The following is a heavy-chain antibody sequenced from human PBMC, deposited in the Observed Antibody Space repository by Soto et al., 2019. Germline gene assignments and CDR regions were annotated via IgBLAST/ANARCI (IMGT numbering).Heavy chain of an antibody. CDR1: GGSISSYY. CDR2: IYYSGST. D-gene: IGHD3-9*01. V-gene: IGHV4-59*08. CDR3: ARFILYPDSADYYYGMDV. J-gene: IGHJ6*02. Sequence: SETLSLTCTVYGGSISSYYWSWIRQPPGKGLEWIGYIYYSGSTNYNPSLKSRVTISVDTSKNQFSLRLSSVTAADTAVYYCARFILYPDSADYYYGMDVWGQRTTVTVSS.